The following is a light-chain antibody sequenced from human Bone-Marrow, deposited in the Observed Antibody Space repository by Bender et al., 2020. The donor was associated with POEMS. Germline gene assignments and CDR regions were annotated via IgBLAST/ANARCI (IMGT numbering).Light chain of an antibody. CDR1: NSNIETNY. V-gene: IGLV1-47*01. CDR3: AAWDDDLSGQSFV. CDR2: RNN. J-gene: IGLJ1*01. Sequence: QSVLTQPPSASGTPGQRVAISCSGTNSNIETNYVCWYQHLPGMAPKLLIYRNNQRPSGVPDRFSGSKSGTSASLAISGLRSEDEADYYCAAWDDDLSGQSFVFGTGTKVTVL.